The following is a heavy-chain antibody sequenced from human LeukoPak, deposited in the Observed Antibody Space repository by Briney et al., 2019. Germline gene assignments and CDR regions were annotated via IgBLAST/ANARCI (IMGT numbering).Heavy chain of an antibody. J-gene: IGHJ4*02. D-gene: IGHD2-8*01. Sequence: GSLRLSCAASGFTFSSYGMHWVRQAPGKGLEWVAFIRYDGSNKYYADSVKGRFTISRDNSKNTLYLQMNSLRAEDTAVYYCAKEPPSTNGAFDYWGQGTLVTVSS. CDR2: IRYDGSNK. V-gene: IGHV3-30*02. CDR3: AKEPPSTNGAFDY. CDR1: GFTFSSYG.